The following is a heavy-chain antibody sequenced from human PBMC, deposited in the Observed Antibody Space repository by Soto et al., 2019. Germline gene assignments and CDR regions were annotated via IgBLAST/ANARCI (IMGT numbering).Heavy chain of an antibody. J-gene: IGHJ5*02. CDR3: AKDPLTRGWFDP. V-gene: IGHV3-23*01. CDR2: ISAGGTT. CDR1: GFTFSGNA. Sequence: GGSLRLSCVASGFTFSGNAMTWVRQAPGRGLHWVSGISAGGTTYYADSAKGRFTISRDNSKNTLYLQMNSLRADDTAVYYCAKDPLTRGWFDPWGQGTLVTVSS.